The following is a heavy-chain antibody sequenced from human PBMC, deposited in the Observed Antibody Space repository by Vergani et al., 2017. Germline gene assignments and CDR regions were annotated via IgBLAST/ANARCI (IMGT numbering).Heavy chain of an antibody. CDR1: GFTVSSNY. CDR3: ARGGYSRGWYGGGY. CDR2: IYSGGST. D-gene: IGHD6-19*01. V-gene: IGHV3-66*01. J-gene: IGHJ4*02. Sequence: EVQLVESGGGLVQPGGSLRLSCAASGFTVSSNYMSWVRQAPGKGLEWVSVIYSGGSTYYADSVKGRFTISRDNSKNTLYLQMNSLRAEDTAVYYCARGGYSRGWYGGGYWGQGPLVTVSS.